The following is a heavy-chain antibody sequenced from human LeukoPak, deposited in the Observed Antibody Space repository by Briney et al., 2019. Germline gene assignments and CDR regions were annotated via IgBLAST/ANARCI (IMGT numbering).Heavy chain of an antibody. D-gene: IGHD6-19*01. CDR1: GGSISSYY. CDR3: ARGQSSGWYRFDY. CDR2: IYYSGST. Sequence: SETLSLTCTVSGGSISSYYWSWIRQPPGKGLEWIGYIYYSGSTNYNPSLKGRVTISVDTSKNQFSLKLSSVTAADTAVYYCARGQSSGWYRFDYWGQGTLVTVSS. J-gene: IGHJ4*02. V-gene: IGHV4-59*01.